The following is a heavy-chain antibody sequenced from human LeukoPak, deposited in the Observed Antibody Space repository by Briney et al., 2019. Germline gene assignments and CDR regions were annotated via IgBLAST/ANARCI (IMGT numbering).Heavy chain of an antibody. CDR3: AEDYDYGDYAADY. CDR1: GFTFSNYG. V-gene: IGHV3-30*18. CDR2: ISYDGSNK. D-gene: IGHD4-17*01. J-gene: IGHJ4*02. Sequence: PGGSLRLSCAASGFTFSNYGMHWVRQAPGKGLEWVTFISYDGSNKYYADSVKGRFTISRDNSKNTLDLQMNSLRAEDTALYYCAEDYDYGDYAADYWGQGTLVTVSS.